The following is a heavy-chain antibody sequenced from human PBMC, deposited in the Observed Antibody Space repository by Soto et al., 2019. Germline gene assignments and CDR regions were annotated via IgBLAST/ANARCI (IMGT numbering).Heavy chain of an antibody. D-gene: IGHD3-16*01. V-gene: IGHV3-30-3*01. CDR2: ISYDGSNK. Sequence: GGSLRLSCAASGFTFSSYAMHWVRQAPGKGLEWVAVISYDGSNKYYADSVKGRFTISRDNSKNTLYLQMNSLRAEDTAVYYCARDAIGGRYYYYGMDVWGQGTTVTVS. J-gene: IGHJ6*02. CDR3: ARDAIGGRYYYYGMDV. CDR1: GFTFSSYA.